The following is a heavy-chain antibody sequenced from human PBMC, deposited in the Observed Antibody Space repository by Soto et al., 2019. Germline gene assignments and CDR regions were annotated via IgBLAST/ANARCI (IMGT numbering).Heavy chain of an antibody. CDR2: ISGSGGST. D-gene: IGHD3-3*01. V-gene: IGHV3-23*01. CDR1: GFTFSSYA. Sequence: VQLLESGGGLIQPGASLRLSCAASGFTFSSYAMSWVRQAPGKGLEWVSAISGSGGSTYYADSVKGRFTISRDNSKNTLYLQMNSLRAEDTAVYYCAKDREWLGAFDIWGQGTMVTVSS. J-gene: IGHJ3*02. CDR3: AKDREWLGAFDI.